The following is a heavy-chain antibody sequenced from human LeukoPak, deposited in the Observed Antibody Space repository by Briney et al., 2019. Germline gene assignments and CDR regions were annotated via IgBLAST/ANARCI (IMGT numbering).Heavy chain of an antibody. Sequence: ASVKVSCKASGYTFTSYSMHWVRQAPGQRLEWMGWISAGNGDTKYSQRFQGRVTITRDTSASTAYMELSSLRSEDTAVYYCARGPLTMIVLVEWYFDYWGQGTLVTVSS. D-gene: IGHD3-22*01. J-gene: IGHJ4*02. CDR1: GYTFTSYS. V-gene: IGHV1-3*01. CDR2: ISAGNGDT. CDR3: ARGPLTMIVLVEWYFDY.